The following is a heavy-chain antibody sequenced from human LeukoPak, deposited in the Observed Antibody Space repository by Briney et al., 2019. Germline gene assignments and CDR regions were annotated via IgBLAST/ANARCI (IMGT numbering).Heavy chain of an antibody. CDR3: ARVHSVATKAPSRWFDP. J-gene: IGHJ5*02. V-gene: IGHV1-69*13. D-gene: IGHD5-12*01. Sequence: SVKVSCKASGGTFSSYAISWVRQAPGQGLEWMGGIIPIFGTANYAQKFQGRVTITADESTSTAYMELSSLRSEDTAVYYCARVHSVATKAPSRWFDPWGQGTLVTVSS. CDR2: IIPIFGTA. CDR1: GGTFSSYA.